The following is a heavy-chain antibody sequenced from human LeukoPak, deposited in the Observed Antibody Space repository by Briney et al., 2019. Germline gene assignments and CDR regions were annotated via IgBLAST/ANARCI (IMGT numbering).Heavy chain of an antibody. D-gene: IGHD6-13*01. Sequence: ASVKVSCKASGGTFSSYAISWVRQAPGQGLEWMGRIIPIFGIANYAQKFQGRVTITADKSTSTAYMGLSSLRSEDTAVYYCARENYSSSWANWFDPWGQGTLVTVSS. CDR1: GGTFSSYA. CDR2: IIPIFGIA. V-gene: IGHV1-69*04. J-gene: IGHJ5*02. CDR3: ARENYSSSWANWFDP.